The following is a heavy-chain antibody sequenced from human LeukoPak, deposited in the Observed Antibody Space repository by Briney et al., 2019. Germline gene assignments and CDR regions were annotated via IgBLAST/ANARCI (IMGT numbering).Heavy chain of an antibody. J-gene: IGHJ4*02. CDR2: ISAYNGNT. Sequence: ASVKVSCKASGYTFTNYGINWVRQAPGQGLEWMGWISAYNGNTNYAQKLQGRVTMTTDTSTSTAYMELSRLRSDDTAEYYCARARDYDILTGYYNNHNFDYWGQGTLVTVSS. D-gene: IGHD3-9*01. CDR1: GYTFTNYG. CDR3: ARARDYDILTGYYNNHNFDY. V-gene: IGHV1-18*01.